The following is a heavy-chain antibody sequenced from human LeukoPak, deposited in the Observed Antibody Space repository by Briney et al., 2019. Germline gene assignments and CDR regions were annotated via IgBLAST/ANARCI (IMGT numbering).Heavy chain of an antibody. CDR2: ISAYNGNT. V-gene: IGHV1-18*01. J-gene: IGHJ4*02. CDR3: ARGRSGYDFGGAAAAFDY. Sequence: GASVKVSCKASGYTFTSYGISWVRQAPGQGLEWMGWISAYNGNTNYAQKFQGRVTMTTDTSTSTAYMELRSLRSDDTAVYYCARGRSGYDFGGAAAAFDYWGQGTLVTVSS. CDR1: GYTFTSYG. D-gene: IGHD5-12*01.